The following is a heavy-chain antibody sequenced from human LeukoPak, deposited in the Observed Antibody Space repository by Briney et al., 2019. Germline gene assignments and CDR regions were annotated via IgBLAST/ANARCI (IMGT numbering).Heavy chain of an antibody. CDR2: INHSGST. V-gene: IGHV4-34*01. Sequence: SETLSLTCTVYGGSFSGYYWSWIRQPPGKGLEWIGEINHSGSTNYNPSLKSRVTISVDTSKNQFSLKLSSVTAADTAVYYCAGGYSYGIHDYWGQGTLVTVSS. CDR3: AGGYSYGIHDY. J-gene: IGHJ4*02. D-gene: IGHD5-18*01. CDR1: GGSFSGYY.